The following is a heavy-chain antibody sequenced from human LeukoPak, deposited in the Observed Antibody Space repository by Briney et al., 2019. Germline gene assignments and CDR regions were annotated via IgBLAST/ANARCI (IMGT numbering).Heavy chain of an antibody. V-gene: IGHV3-48*01. J-gene: IGHJ6*03. CDR2: ISRRSSNI. CDR3: AREDNLGNYYNFYMDV. CDR1: GFTFSSYS. D-gene: IGHD1-1*01. Sequence: PGGSLRLSCAAPGFTFSSYSMNWVRQAPGKGLEWVSYISRRSSNIYYADSVKGRFTITRDDAKNSLYLQMNSLRAEDTAAYYCAREDNLGNYYNFYMDVWGKGTTVSVSS.